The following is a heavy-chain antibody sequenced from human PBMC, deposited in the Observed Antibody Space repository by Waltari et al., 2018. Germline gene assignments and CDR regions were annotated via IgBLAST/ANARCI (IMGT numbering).Heavy chain of an antibody. CDR3: AKEMFGNRWISLDH. V-gene: IGHV3-43*01. Sequence: EVELVESGGGVVQPGGSLRLSCAASGSSFVAFSMHWVRQAPGKGLEWVCHINKKGDTTFYAGSVKDRFAVSRDNNIRSLYLHMHSLTSGDTALYYCAKEMFGNRWISLDHWGQGALVTVSS. CDR1: GSSFVAFS. D-gene: IGHD3-3*01. CDR2: INKKGDTT. J-gene: IGHJ1*01.